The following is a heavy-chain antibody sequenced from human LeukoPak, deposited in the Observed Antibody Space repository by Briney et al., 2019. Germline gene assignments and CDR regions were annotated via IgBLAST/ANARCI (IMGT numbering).Heavy chain of an antibody. V-gene: IGHV1-2*02. J-gene: IGHJ2*01. CDR3: ARGGIAEAYCNWDYWYFDL. Sequence: GASVKVSCKASGYTFTGYYMHLVRQAPGQGLEWMGWINPNSVGTNYAQKFQGRVTMTRDTSIITAYMELNRLRSDETAVYYCARGGIAEAYCNWDYWYFDLWGRGTLVTVSS. CDR1: GYTFTGYY. CDR2: INPNSVGT. D-gene: IGHD6-13*01.